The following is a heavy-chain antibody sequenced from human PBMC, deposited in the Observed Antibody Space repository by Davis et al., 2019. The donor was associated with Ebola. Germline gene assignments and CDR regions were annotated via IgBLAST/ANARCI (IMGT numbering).Heavy chain of an antibody. J-gene: IGHJ4*02. V-gene: IGHV1-3*01. CDR1: GYTFTSYA. D-gene: IGHD3-16*01. CDR3: AAGGLSGRGFDY. Sequence: ASVKVSCKASGYTFTSYAMHWVRQAPGQRLEWMGWINAGNGNTKYSQKFQGRVTITRDMSTSTAYMELSSLRSEDTAVYYCAAGGLSGRGFDYWGQGTLVTVSS. CDR2: INAGNGNT.